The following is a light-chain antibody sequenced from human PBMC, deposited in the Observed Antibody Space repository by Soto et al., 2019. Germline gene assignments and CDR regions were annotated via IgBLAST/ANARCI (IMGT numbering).Light chain of an antibody. CDR3: QQYKRT. Sequence: DIQMTQSPSTLSASVGDRVTITCRASQSISNSLAWYQQKPGKAPKLLIYKASNLEGGVPSRFSGSGSGTEFTLTISSLQPDDFATYYCQQYKRTFGQGTKVDIK. V-gene: IGKV1-5*03. CDR1: QSISNS. J-gene: IGKJ1*01. CDR2: KAS.